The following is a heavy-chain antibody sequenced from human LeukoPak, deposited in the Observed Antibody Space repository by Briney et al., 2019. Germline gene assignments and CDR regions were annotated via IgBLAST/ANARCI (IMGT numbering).Heavy chain of an antibody. J-gene: IGHJ4*02. D-gene: IGHD1-26*01. Sequence: SETLSLTRSVSAGSISSHYWSWIRQPPGKELEWIGYISGTGSTNYNPSLKSRVTFSVDTSKNQFSLKLSSVTAADTAMYYCARHREGDGGSYFRQFDYWGRGTLVTVSS. CDR2: ISGTGST. CDR1: AGSISSHY. V-gene: IGHV4-59*08. CDR3: ARHREGDGGSYFRQFDY.